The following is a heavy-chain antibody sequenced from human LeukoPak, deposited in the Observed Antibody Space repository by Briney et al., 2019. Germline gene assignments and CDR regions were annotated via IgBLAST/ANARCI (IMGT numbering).Heavy chain of an antibody. Sequence: GGSLRLSCAASGFTVSTNYMSWVRQALGKGLEWVSIIYSGGSTYYADSVKGRFTISRDNSKNTLYLQVNSLRAEDTALYYCARRGDGGRSFDYWGQGTLVTVSS. D-gene: IGHD4-23*01. CDR2: IYSGGST. J-gene: IGHJ4*02. CDR3: ARRGDGGRSFDY. V-gene: IGHV3-53*01. CDR1: GFTVSTNY.